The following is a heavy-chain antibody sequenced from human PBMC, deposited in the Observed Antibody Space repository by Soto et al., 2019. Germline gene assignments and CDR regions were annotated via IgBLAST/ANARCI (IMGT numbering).Heavy chain of an antibody. CDR3: ARDSIAAAGKYNWFDP. J-gene: IGHJ5*02. Sequence: VQLVESGGGVVQPGRSLRLSCAASGFTFSSYEMNWVRQAPGKGLEWVSYISSSGSTIYYADSVKGRFTISRDNAKNSLYLQMNSLRAEDTAVYYCARDSIAAAGKYNWFDPWGQGTLVTVSS. CDR2: ISSSGSTI. D-gene: IGHD6-13*01. CDR1: GFTFSSYE. V-gene: IGHV3-48*03.